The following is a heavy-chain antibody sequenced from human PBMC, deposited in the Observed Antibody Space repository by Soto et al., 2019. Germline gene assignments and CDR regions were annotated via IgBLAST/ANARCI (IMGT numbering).Heavy chain of an antibody. Sequence: KPSETLSLTCAVSGYSISSSNWWGWIRQPPGKGLEWIGYIYYSGSTYYNPSLKSRVTMSVDTSKNRFSLKLSSVTAVDTAVYYCARKVVVGATHWFDPWGQGTLVTVSS. J-gene: IGHJ5*02. V-gene: IGHV4-28*01. CDR2: IYYSGST. CDR1: GYSISSSNW. D-gene: IGHD1-26*01. CDR3: ARKVVVGATHWFDP.